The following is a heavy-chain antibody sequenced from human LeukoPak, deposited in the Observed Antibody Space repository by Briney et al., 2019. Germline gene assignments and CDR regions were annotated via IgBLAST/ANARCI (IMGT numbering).Heavy chain of an antibody. Sequence: GASVNVSCKASGYTFTSYDINWVRQAPGQGLEWMGWMDPNSGNTGYAQKFQGRVTMTRNTSISTAYMELSSLRSEDTAVYYCARAYYDILTGLISHFDYWGQGTLVTVSS. V-gene: IGHV1-8*01. CDR3: ARAYYDILTGLISHFDY. J-gene: IGHJ4*02. CDR1: GYTFTSYD. CDR2: MDPNSGNT. D-gene: IGHD3-9*01.